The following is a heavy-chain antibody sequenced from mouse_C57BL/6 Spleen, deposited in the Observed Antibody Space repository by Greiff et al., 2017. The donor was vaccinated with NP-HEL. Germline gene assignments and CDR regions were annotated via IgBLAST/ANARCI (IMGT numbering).Heavy chain of an antibody. CDR1: GYSFTDYN. V-gene: IGHV1-39*01. D-gene: IGHD3-2*02. Sequence: VQLKQSGPELVKPGASVKISCKASGYSFTDYNMNWVKQSNGKSLEWIGVINPNYGTTSYNQKFKGKATLTVDQSSSTAYMQLNSLTSEDSAVYYCARYSSGSYYYAMDYWGQGTSVTVSS. CDR3: ARYSSGSYYYAMDY. J-gene: IGHJ4*01. CDR2: INPNYGTT.